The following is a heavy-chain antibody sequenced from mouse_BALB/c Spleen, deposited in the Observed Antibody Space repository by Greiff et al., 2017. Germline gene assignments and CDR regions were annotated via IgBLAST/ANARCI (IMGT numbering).Heavy chain of an antibody. V-gene: IGHV1S29*02. CDR2: IYPYNGGT. CDR1: GYTFTDYN. J-gene: IGHJ3*01. Sequence: VQLKQSGPELVKPGASVKISCKASGYTFTDYNMHWVKQSHGKSLEWIGYIYPYNGGTGYNQKFKSKATLTVDNSSSTAYMELRSLTSEDSAVYYCARENSLLRLRFAYWGQGTLVTVSA. D-gene: IGHD1-2*01. CDR3: ARENSLLRLRFAY.